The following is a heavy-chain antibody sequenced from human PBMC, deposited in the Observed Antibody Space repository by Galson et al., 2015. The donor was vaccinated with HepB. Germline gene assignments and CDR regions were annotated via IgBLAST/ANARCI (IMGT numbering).Heavy chain of an antibody. CDR3: ARNNPVVVPAAIFYYFDY. CDR1: GFTFSSYE. J-gene: IGHJ4*02. CDR2: ISSSGSTI. D-gene: IGHD2-2*01. Sequence: SLRLSCAASGFTFSSYEMNWVRQAPGKGLEWVSYISSSGSTIYYADSVKGRFTISRGNAKNSLYLQMNSLRAEDTAVYYCARNNPVVVPAAIFYYFDYWGQGTLVTVSS. V-gene: IGHV3-48*03.